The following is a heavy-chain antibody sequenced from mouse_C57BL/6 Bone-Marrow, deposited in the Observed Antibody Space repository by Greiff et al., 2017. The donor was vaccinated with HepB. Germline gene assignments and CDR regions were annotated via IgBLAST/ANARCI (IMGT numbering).Heavy chain of an antibody. CDR3: ARSGLLRYQYYFDY. CDR1: DYTFTSYW. J-gene: IGHJ2*01. D-gene: IGHD1-1*01. V-gene: IGHV1-69*01. CDR2: IDPSDSYT. Sequence: QVQLQQPGAELVMPGASVKLSCKASDYTFTSYWMHWVKQRPGQGLEWIGEIDPSDSYTNYNQKFKGKSTLTVDKSSSTAYMQLSSLTSEDSAVYYCARSGLLRYQYYFDYWGQGTTLTVSS.